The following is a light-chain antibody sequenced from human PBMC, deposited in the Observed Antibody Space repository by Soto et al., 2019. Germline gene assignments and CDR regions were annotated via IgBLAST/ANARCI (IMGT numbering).Light chain of an antibody. V-gene: IGLV2-14*01. CDR1: SSDVGGYNY. Sequence: QSALTQPASVSGSPGQSITISCIGTSSDVGGYNYVSWYQQHPGKAPKLMIYDVTNRPSGVSNRFSGSKSGNTASLTISGLQAEDEADYYCCSYTSSSTLVFGGGTKLTVL. CDR2: DVT. CDR3: CSYTSSSTLV. J-gene: IGLJ2*01.